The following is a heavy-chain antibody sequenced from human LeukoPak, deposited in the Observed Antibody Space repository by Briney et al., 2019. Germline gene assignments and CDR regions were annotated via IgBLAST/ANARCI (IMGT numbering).Heavy chain of an antibody. D-gene: IGHD3-22*01. V-gene: IGHV4-59*01. Sequence: SETLSLTCTVSGGSISSYYWSWIRQPPGKGLEWIGYIYYSGSTNYTPSLKSRVTISVDTSKNQFSLKLSSVTAADTAVYYCARESPDHSDYYQVDYWGQGTLVTVSS. J-gene: IGHJ4*02. CDR1: GGSISSYY. CDR2: IYYSGST. CDR3: ARESPDHSDYYQVDY.